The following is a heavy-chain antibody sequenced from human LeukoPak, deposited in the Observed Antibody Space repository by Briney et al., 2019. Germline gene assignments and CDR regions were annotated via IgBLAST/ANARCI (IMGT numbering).Heavy chain of an antibody. J-gene: IGHJ3*02. CDR2: INSDGSST. V-gene: IGHV3-74*01. CDR3: ARDILQGELPPVDDAFDI. D-gene: IGHD5-24*01. Sequence: GGSLRLSCAASGFTFSSYWMHWVRQAPGKGLVWVSRINSDGSSTSYADSVKGRFTISRDNAKNTLYLQMNSLRAEDTAVYYCARDILQGELPPVDDAFDIWGQGTMVTVSS. CDR1: GFTFSSYW.